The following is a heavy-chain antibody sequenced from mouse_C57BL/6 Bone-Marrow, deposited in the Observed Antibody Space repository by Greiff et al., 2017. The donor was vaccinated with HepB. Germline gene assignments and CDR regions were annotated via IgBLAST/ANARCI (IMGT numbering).Heavy chain of an antibody. CDR2: IHPNSGST. CDR1: GYTFTSYW. V-gene: IGHV1-64*01. CDR3: ARREGYYLDY. Sequence: VQLQQPGAELVKPGASVKLSCKASGYTFTSYWMHWVKQRPGQGLEWIGMIHPNSGSTNYNEKFKSKATLTVDKSSSTAYMQLNSLTSEDSAVYYCARREGYYLDYWGQGTTLTVSS. J-gene: IGHJ2*01.